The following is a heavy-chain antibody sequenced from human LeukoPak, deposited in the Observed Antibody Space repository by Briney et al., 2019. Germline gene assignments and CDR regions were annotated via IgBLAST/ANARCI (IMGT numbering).Heavy chain of an antibody. CDR2: IYYSGST. CDR3: ARVPSVSAHFDY. V-gene: IGHV4-59*12. J-gene: IGHJ4*02. D-gene: IGHD6-6*01. Sequence: SETLSLTCTVSGGSISSYYWSWIRQPPGKGLEWIGYIYYSGSTNYNPSLKSRVTMSVDTSKNQFSLKLSSVTAADTAVYYCARVPSVSAHFDYWGQGTLVTASS. CDR1: GGSISSYY.